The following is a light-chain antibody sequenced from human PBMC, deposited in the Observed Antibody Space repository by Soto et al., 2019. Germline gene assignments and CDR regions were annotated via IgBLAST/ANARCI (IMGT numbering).Light chain of an antibody. J-gene: IGKJ4*01. CDR1: QGIRSW. Sequence: DIQMTQSPSSVSASVGDRVTITCRASQGIRSWLAWYQQKPGKAPELLIYVASRLQSGVPPRFSGSGSGTDFTLTISSLQPEDFATYFCQQANSFPLTFGGGTKVEI. CDR3: QQANSFPLT. V-gene: IGKV1-12*01. CDR2: VAS.